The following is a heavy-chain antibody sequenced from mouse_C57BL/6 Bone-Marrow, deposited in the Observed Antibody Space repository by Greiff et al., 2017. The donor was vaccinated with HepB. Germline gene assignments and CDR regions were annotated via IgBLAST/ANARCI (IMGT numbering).Heavy chain of an antibody. Sequence: EVKLVESGGDLVKPGGSLKLSCAASGFTFSSYGMSWVRQTPDKRLEWVATISSGGSYTYYPDSVKGRYTISRDNAKNTLYLQMSSLKSEDTDMCYCAKHYLLWCYWYFDVWGTGTTVTVSS. V-gene: IGHV5-6*01. J-gene: IGHJ1*03. CDR1: GFTFSSYG. D-gene: IGHD2-13*01. CDR2: ISSGGSYT. CDR3: AKHYLLWCYWYFDV.